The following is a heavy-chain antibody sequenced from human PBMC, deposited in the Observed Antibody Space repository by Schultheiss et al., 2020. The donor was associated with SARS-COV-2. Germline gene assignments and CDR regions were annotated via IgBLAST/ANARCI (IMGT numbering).Heavy chain of an antibody. Sequence: GGSLRLSCAASGFTFNDYYMNWVRQAPGKGLEWVGRARNKANNYTTEYGASVKGRFTISRDDSKSSLYLEMNSLKTEDTAVYYCTTSTVTNYYYYYGMDVWGQGTTVTVSS. CDR3: TTSTVTNYYYYYGMDV. J-gene: IGHJ6*02. D-gene: IGHD4-17*01. CDR2: ARNKANNYTT. V-gene: IGHV3-72*01. CDR1: GFTFNDYY.